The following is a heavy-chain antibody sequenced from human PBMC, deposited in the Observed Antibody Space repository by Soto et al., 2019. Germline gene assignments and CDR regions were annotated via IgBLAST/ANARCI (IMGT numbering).Heavy chain of an antibody. V-gene: IGHV3-33*01. J-gene: IGHJ4*02. CDR2: ILNDASGH. CDR1: GFTFSRHG. D-gene: IGHD4-17*01. Sequence: QVQLVESGGGVVQPGTSLRLSCAASGFTFSRHGMHWVRQTPGQGLEWLAVILNDASGHWYADSVKGRFTISRDNFENTLDLQKNGLILEDTAMYYCARDDDYPGNGVDYWGQGTLVTVSS. CDR3: ARDDDYPGNGVDY.